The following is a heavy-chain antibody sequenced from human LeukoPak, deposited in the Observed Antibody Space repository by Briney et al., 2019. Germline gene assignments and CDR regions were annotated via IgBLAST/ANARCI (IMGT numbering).Heavy chain of an antibody. CDR2: ITASGDRT. Sequence: PGGSLRLSCAASGFIFSDYVMIWVRQAPGKGLEWVSGITASGDRTYYADSVKGRFTISRDNAKNSLYLQMNSLRAEDTAVYYCARDLYSSSWYYFDYWGQGTLVTVSS. J-gene: IGHJ4*02. V-gene: IGHV3-48*01. CDR3: ARDLYSSSWYYFDY. D-gene: IGHD6-13*01. CDR1: GFIFSDYV.